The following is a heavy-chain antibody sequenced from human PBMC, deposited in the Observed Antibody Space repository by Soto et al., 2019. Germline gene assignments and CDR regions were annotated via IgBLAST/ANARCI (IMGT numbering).Heavy chain of an antibody. CDR3: ARAPSVAEYFQH. Sequence: QVQLVQSGAEVKKPGSSVKVSCKASGGTFSSYAISWVRQAPGQGLEWMGGIIPIFGTANYAQKFQGRVTITADEYTGAAYMELSSLRSEDTAVYYCARAPSVAEYFQHWGQGTLVTVSS. J-gene: IGHJ1*01. V-gene: IGHV1-69*12. D-gene: IGHD2-15*01. CDR2: IIPIFGTA. CDR1: GGTFSSYA.